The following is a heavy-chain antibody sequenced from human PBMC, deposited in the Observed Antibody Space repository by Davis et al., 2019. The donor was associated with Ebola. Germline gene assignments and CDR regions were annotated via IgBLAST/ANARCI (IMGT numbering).Heavy chain of an antibody. CDR3: AREHRIAAAGTDY. CDR2: ISSSSSYI. J-gene: IGHJ4*02. V-gene: IGHV3-21*01. CDR1: GFTFSSYS. Sequence: GESLKISCAASGFTFSSYSMNWVRQAPGKGLEWVSSISSSSSYIYYADSVKGRFTISRDNAKNSLYLQMNSLRAEDTAVYYCAREHRIAAAGTDYWGQGTLVTVSS. D-gene: IGHD6-13*01.